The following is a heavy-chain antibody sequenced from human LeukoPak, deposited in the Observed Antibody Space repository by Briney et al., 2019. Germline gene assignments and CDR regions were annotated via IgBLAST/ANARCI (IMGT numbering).Heavy chain of an antibody. V-gene: IGHV1-2*02. Sequence: ASVKVSCKASGYTFTGYYMHWVRQAPGQGLEWMGWINPNSGGTNYAQKFQGRVTMTRDTSISTAHMELSSLRSEDTAVYYCARDQVSAAADYFDHWAREPWSPSPQ. D-gene: IGHD6-13*01. CDR3: ARDQVSAAADYFDH. CDR2: INPNSGGT. J-gene: IGHJ4*02. CDR1: GYTFTGYY.